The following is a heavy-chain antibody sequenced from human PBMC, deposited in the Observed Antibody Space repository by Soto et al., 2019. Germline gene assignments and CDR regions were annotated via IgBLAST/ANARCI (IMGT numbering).Heavy chain of an antibody. V-gene: IGHV5-10-1*01. CDR3: ARAVYSSSFAEAGMDV. CDR2: IDPSDSYT. Sequence: GESLKISCKGSGYSFTSYWISWVRQMPGKGLEWMGRIDPSDSYTNYSPSFQGHVTISADKSISTAYLRWSSLKASDTAMYYCARAVYSSSFAEAGMDVWGQGTTVTVSS. J-gene: IGHJ6*02. CDR1: GYSFTSYW. D-gene: IGHD6-6*01.